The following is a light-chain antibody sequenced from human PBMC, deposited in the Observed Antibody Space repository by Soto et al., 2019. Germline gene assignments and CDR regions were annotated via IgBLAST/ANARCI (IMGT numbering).Light chain of an antibody. Sequence: DIQMTQSPSTLSASVGDRVIITCRASQSISNWLAWYQQKPGKAPNLLIYAASSLQSGVPSRFSGSGSGTDFTLTISSLQPEDFATYYCQQSFSTLVTFGGGTKVDIK. V-gene: IGKV1-39*01. CDR3: QQSFSTLVT. CDR2: AAS. J-gene: IGKJ4*01. CDR1: QSISNW.